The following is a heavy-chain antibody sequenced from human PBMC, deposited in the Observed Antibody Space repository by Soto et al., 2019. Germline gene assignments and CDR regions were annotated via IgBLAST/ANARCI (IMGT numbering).Heavy chain of an antibody. D-gene: IGHD4-17*01. Sequence: QVQLVQSGAEVRKPGSSVKVSCTTLGAALSNHFISWVRLAPGRGLEWMGRITPILGIPNYSQNFQGRVTMTADRSTKTIYMELNSLRSDDTAVYYCARGGSVDYGNYNYWGQGTLVTISS. CDR2: ITPILGIP. CDR1: GAALSNHF. CDR3: ARGGSVDYGNYNY. J-gene: IGHJ4*02. V-gene: IGHV1-69*02.